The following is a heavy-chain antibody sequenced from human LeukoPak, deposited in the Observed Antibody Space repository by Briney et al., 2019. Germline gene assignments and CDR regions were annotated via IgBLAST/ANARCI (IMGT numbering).Heavy chain of an antibody. CDR2: IKQDGSEK. D-gene: IGHD6-19*01. CDR3: AREYSSGWYKVNLGY. Sequence: GGSLRLSCAASGFTFSSYWMSWVRQAPGKGLEWVANIKQDGSEKYYVDSVKGRFTISRDNAKNSLYLQMNSLRAEDTAVYYCAREYSSGWYKVNLGYWGQGTLVTVSS. J-gene: IGHJ4*02. CDR1: GFTFSSYW. V-gene: IGHV3-7*01.